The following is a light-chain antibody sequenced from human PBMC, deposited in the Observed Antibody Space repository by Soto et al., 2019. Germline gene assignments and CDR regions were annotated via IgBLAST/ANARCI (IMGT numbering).Light chain of an antibody. J-gene: IGKJ1*01. CDR3: QQYNSYSV. Sequence: IQMTRSPSTLSASVGDRVTITCRASQSISSWLAWYQQKPGKAPKLLIYDASSLESGVPSRFSGSGSGTEFTLTISSLQPDDFATYYCQQYNSYSVFGQGTRWIS. V-gene: IGKV1-5*01. CDR1: QSISSW. CDR2: DAS.